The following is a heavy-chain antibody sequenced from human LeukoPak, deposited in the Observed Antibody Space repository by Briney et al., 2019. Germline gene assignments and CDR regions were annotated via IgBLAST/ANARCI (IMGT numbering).Heavy chain of an antibody. Sequence: PSETLSLTCTVSGGSISSYYWSWIRQPAGKGLEWIGRIYTSGSTNYNPSLKSRVTMSVDTSKNQFSLKLSSVTAADTAVYYCARDVPRRYFDWLLWDWYFDLWGRGTLVTVSS. CDR1: GGSISSYY. CDR3: ARDVPRRYFDWLLWDWYFDL. CDR2: IYTSGST. D-gene: IGHD3-9*01. V-gene: IGHV4-4*07. J-gene: IGHJ2*01.